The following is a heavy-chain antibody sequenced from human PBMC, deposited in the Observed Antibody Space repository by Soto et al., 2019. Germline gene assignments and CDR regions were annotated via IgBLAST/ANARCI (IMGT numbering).Heavy chain of an antibody. CDR3: APYGSDLNWFDP. V-gene: IGHV2-5*02. CDR1: GFSLSTSGVG. Sequence: QITLKESGPTLVKPTQTLTLTCTFSGFSLSTSGVGVGWIRQPPGKALEWLALIYWDDDKRYSPSLKSRLTITKETSKNQVVLTMTNMDPVDTATYYCAPYGSDLNWFDPWGQGTLVTVSS. D-gene: IGHD3-10*01. CDR2: IYWDDDK. J-gene: IGHJ5*02.